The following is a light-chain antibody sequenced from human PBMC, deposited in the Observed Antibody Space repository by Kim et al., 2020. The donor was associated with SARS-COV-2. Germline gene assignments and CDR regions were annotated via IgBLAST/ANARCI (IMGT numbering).Light chain of an antibody. CDR2: RDT. Sequence: SVFLGQTARITCGGNNIGTKNVRWYQQKPGQAPVLVMYRDTNRPSGIPERFSGSNSGNTATLTISRAQAGDEADYYCQVWDSSTWVFGGGTKLTVL. CDR3: QVWDSSTWV. V-gene: IGLV3-9*01. J-gene: IGLJ3*02. CDR1: NIGTKN.